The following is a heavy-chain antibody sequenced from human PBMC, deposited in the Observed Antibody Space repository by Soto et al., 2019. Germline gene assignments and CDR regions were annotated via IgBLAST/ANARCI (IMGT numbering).Heavy chain of an antibody. CDR2: ISSSSSYT. J-gene: IGHJ4*02. Sequence: QVQLVESGGGLVKPGGSLRLSCAASGFTFSDYYMSWIRQAPGKGLEWVSYISSSSSYTNYADSGKGRFTISRDNAKNSLYLQMNSVRAEDTAVYYCARDHHRYSGYDYVDYWGQGTLVTVSS. D-gene: IGHD5-12*01. CDR3: ARDHHRYSGYDYVDY. V-gene: IGHV3-11*05. CDR1: GFTFSDYY.